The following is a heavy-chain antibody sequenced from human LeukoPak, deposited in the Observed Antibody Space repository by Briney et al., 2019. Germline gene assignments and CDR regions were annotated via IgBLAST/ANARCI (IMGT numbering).Heavy chain of an antibody. Sequence: PSETLSLTCAVSGGSISSGGYSWSWIRQPPGKGLEWIGYIYHSGSTYYNPSLKSRVTISVDRSKNQFSLKLSSVTAADTAVYYCARRPTTPNWFDPWGQGTLVTVSS. CDR3: ARRPTTPNWFDP. CDR1: GGSISSGGYS. V-gene: IGHV4-30-2*01. CDR2: IYHSGST. J-gene: IGHJ5*02. D-gene: IGHD2-15*01.